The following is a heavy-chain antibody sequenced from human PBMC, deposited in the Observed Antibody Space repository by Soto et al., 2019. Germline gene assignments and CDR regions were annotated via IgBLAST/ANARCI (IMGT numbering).Heavy chain of an antibody. Sequence: SVKVSCKASGGTFSSYAISWVRQAPGQGLEWMGGIIPIFGTANYAQKLQGRVTITADESTSTAYMELSSLRSEDTAVYYCARVGPAYCGGDCYHDAFDIWGQGTMVTVSS. CDR1: GGTFSSYA. V-gene: IGHV1-69*13. CDR3: ARVGPAYCGGDCYHDAFDI. CDR2: IIPIFGTA. D-gene: IGHD2-21*02. J-gene: IGHJ3*02.